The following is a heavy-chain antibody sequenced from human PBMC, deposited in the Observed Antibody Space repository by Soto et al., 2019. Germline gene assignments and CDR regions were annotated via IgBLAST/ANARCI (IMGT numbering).Heavy chain of an antibody. V-gene: IGHV3-30*09. CDR2: ITYDGANG. Sequence: XGSLRLSCVASGFIFRSYAMHWVRQAPGKGLEWVAVITYDGANGYYADSVRGRFAISRDNSKSTLFLQMNSLRPEDTAVYYCARAFSGSYPNFDYWGQGTLVTVSS. D-gene: IGHD1-26*01. J-gene: IGHJ4*02. CDR3: ARAFSGSYPNFDY. CDR1: GFIFRSYA.